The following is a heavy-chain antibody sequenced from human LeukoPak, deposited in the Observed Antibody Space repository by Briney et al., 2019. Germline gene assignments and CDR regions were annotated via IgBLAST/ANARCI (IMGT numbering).Heavy chain of an antibody. CDR1: GFTFTSHW. D-gene: IGHD5/OR15-5a*01. Sequence: GGSLRLSCGASGFTFTSHWMSWVRQAPGKGLEWVANIKQDGNEKYYVESVKGRFIISRDNAKNSLYLQMNSLRTEDTAVYYCARGFYDGVNWFDPWGQGTLVTVSS. V-gene: IGHV3-7*01. CDR2: IKQDGNEK. J-gene: IGHJ5*02. CDR3: ARGFYDGVNWFDP.